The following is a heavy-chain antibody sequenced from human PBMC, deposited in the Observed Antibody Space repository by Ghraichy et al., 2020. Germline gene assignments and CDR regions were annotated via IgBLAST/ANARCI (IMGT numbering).Heavy chain of an antibody. CDR3: AKDRDGFPAHCSYGMDV. CDR2: ISYSGTIT. Sequence: GGSLRLSCAASGFTFTSSAMSWVRQAPGKGLVWVSSISYSGTITYYPESVKGRFSISRDNSKNTLSLQMFILRAEDTAVYYCAKDRDGFPAHCSYGMDVWGHGTTVIVS. J-gene: IGHJ6*02. CDR1: GFTFTSSA. V-gene: IGHV3-23*01. D-gene: IGHD5-24*01.